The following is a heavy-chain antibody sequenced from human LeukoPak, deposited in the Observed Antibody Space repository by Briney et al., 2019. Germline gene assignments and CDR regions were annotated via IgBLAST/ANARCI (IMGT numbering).Heavy chain of an antibody. CDR1: GFTFSSYV. V-gene: IGHV3-23*01. CDR2: ISETGGAT. CDR3: AKRSGGGPPCHDF. D-gene: IGHD3-10*01. J-gene: IGHJ4*02. Sequence: GGSLRLSCAASGFTFSSYVITWVRQAPGKGLEWVSAISETGGATDYADSVKARFTISRDNSKNTLYLQMYSLRVEDTAIYYCAKRSGGGPPCHDFWGQGTLVTVSS.